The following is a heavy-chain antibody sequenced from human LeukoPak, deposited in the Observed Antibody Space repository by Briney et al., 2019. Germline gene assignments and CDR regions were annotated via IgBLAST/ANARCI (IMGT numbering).Heavy chain of an antibody. V-gene: IGHV4-34*01. CDR1: GGSFSGYY. CDR3: ARDSRLGLGFFDY. Sequence: SETLSLTCAVYGGSFSGYYWSWIRQPPGKGLEWIGEINHSGSTNYNPSLKSRVTISVDTSKNQFSLKLSSVTAADTAVYYCARDSRLGLGFFDYWGQGILVTVSS. CDR2: INHSGST. J-gene: IGHJ4*02. D-gene: IGHD3-16*01.